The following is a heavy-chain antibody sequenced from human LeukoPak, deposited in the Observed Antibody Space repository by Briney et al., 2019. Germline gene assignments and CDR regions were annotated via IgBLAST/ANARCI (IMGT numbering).Heavy chain of an antibody. V-gene: IGHV3-15*01. Sequence: GGSLRLSCAASGFTLSNAWMSWVRQAPGKGLEWVGRIKSKTDGETTDYAAPVKGRFTISRDDSKNTLYLQVNSLKTDDTAVDYCTTRNRVTGSLDYWGQGTLVTVSS. J-gene: IGHJ4*02. CDR1: GFTLSNAW. CDR3: TTRNRVTGSLDY. CDR2: IKSKTDGETT. D-gene: IGHD2/OR15-2a*01.